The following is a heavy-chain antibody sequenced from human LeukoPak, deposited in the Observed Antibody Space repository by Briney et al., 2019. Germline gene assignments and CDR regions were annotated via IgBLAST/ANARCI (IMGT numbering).Heavy chain of an antibody. J-gene: IGHJ4*02. D-gene: IGHD3-10*01. CDR3: ARVATMDFDY. CDR1: GGSVSSGSYY. V-gene: IGHV4-61*01. Sequence: SETLSLTCTVSGGSVSSGSYYWSWIRQPPGKGLEWIGYIYYSGSTNYNPSLKSRVTTSVDTSKNQFSLKLSSVTAADTAVYYCARVATMDFDYWGQGTLVTVSS. CDR2: IYYSGST.